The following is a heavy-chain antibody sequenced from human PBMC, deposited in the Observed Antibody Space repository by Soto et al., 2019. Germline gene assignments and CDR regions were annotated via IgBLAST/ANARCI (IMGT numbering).Heavy chain of an antibody. D-gene: IGHD3-10*01. CDR3: ARSYGSGSSFRYYYYYYGMDV. CDR1: GGSISTYY. CDR2: IYYSGST. Sequence: SETLSLTCPVSGGSISTYYWSWIRQPPGQGLEWIGYIYYSGSTNYNPSLKSRVTISVDTSKNQFSLKLSSVTAADTAVYYCARSYGSGSSFRYYYYYYGMDVWGQGTTVT. V-gene: IGHV4-59*01. J-gene: IGHJ6*02.